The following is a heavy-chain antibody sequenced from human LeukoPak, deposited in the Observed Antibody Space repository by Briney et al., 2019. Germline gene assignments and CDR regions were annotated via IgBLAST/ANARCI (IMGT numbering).Heavy chain of an antibody. CDR2: IYYSGST. CDR3: ARHESAGGGVWIK. J-gene: IGHJ4*02. Sequence: SETLSLTCTVSGGSIRGYYWSWIRQPPGKGLEWIGYIYYSGSTNYNPSLKSRVTISVDTSKNQVSLKVGSVTAADTAVYYCARHESAGGGVWIKWGQGTLVTVPS. CDR1: GGSIRGYY. D-gene: IGHD5-12*01. V-gene: IGHV4-59*08.